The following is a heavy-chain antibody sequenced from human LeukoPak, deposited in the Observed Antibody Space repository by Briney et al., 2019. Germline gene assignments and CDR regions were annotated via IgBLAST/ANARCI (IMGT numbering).Heavy chain of an antibody. J-gene: IGHJ4*02. CDR1: GGSISSGGYY. CDR2: IYYSGST. Sequence: PSETLSLTCTVSGGSISSGGYYWSWIRQHPGKGLEWIGYIYYSGSTYYNPSLKSRVTISVDTSKNQFSLKLSSVTAADTAVYYCAREGYGDYVLDYRGQGTLVTVSS. CDR3: AREGYGDYVLDY. D-gene: IGHD4-17*01. V-gene: IGHV4-31*03.